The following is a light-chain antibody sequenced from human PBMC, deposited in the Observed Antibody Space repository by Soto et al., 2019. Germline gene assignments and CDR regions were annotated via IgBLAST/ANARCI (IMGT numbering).Light chain of an antibody. CDR1: NSDVGGYNY. V-gene: IGLV2-14*01. CDR3: LSYTSISTLV. CDR2: EVN. J-gene: IGLJ1*01. Sequence: QSALTQPASVSGSPGQSITMSCTGTNSDVGGYNYVSWYQQHPGKAPKLMVYEVNKRPSGISSRFSGSKSGNTASLTISGLQAEDEADYYSLSYTSISTLVFGTGTKVTVL.